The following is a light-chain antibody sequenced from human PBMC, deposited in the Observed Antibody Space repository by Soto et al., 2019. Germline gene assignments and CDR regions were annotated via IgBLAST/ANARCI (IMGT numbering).Light chain of an antibody. Sequence: QSALTQPPSASWSLGQSVTISCTGTSSDIGTYDYVSWYQQHPGRAPKLIIFEVSKRPLGVPDRFSGSKSGNTASLIVSGLQPDDEAEYHCTSYTGDDFTFVFGTGPKLTVL. V-gene: IGLV2-8*01. CDR3: TSYTGDDFTFV. J-gene: IGLJ1*01. CDR1: SSDIGTYDY. CDR2: EVS.